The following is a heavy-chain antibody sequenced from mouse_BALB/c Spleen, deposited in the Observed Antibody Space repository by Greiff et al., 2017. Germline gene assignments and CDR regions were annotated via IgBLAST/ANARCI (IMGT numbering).Heavy chain of an antibody. V-gene: IGHV5-6*01. CDR1: GFTFSSYG. J-gene: IGHJ2*01. CDR3: ARQGQNWDYFDY. Sequence: DVQLVESGGDLVKPGGSLKLSCAASGFTFSSYGMSWVRQTPDKRLEWVATISSGGSYTYYPDSVKGRFTISRDNAKNTLYLQMSSLKSEDTAMYYCARQGQNWDYFDYWGQGTTLTVSS. D-gene: IGHD4-1*01. CDR2: ISSGGSYT.